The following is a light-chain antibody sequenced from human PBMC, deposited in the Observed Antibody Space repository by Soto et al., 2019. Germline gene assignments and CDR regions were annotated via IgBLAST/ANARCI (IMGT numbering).Light chain of an antibody. CDR1: QSISSW. J-gene: IGKJ1*01. CDR2: KAS. V-gene: IGKV1-5*03. CDR3: QQYNSYWT. Sequence: DIQMTQSPSTLSASVGDRVTITCRASQSISSWLAWYQQKPGKAPKLLVYKASSLERGVPSRFSGSGSGTDFTLTISSLQPDDFETYYCQQYNSYWTFGQGTKVEIK.